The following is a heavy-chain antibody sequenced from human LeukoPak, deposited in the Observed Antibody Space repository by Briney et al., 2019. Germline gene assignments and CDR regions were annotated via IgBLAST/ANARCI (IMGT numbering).Heavy chain of an antibody. D-gene: IGHD1-26*01. CDR1: GYTFTGYY. CDR2: INPNSGGT. Sequence: ASVKVSCKASGYTFTGYYMHWVRQAPGQGLEWMGWINPNSGGTNYAQKFQGRVTMTRDTSISTAYMELSRLRSDDTAVYYCARDSWGSYLAFDIWGQGTMVTVSS. J-gene: IGHJ3*02. V-gene: IGHV1-2*02. CDR3: ARDSWGSYLAFDI.